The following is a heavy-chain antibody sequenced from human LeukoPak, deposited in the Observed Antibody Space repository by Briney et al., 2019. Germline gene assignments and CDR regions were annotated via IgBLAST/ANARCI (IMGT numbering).Heavy chain of an antibody. CDR3: AKYQAIWRGYFDY. CDR2: ITGGGGST. J-gene: IGHJ4*02. V-gene: IGHV3-23*01. Sequence: GGSLRLSCAASGFTFGNYAISCVRQAPGKRLEWVSGITGGGGSTYYADSVRGRFTVSRDTSKNTLYLQMNSLRAEDTALYYCAKYQAIWRGYFDYWGQGTLVTVSS. CDR1: GFTFGNYA. D-gene: IGHD3-3*01.